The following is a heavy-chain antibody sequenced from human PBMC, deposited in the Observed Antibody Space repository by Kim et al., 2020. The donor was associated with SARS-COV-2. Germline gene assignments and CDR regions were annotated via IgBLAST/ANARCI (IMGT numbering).Heavy chain of an antibody. V-gene: IGHV4-34*01. J-gene: IGHJ4*02. CDR3: ARGRSSWNIDY. D-gene: IGHD6-13*01. Sequence: SETLSLTCAVYGGSFSGYYWSWIRQPPGKGLEWIGEINHSGSTNYNPSLKSRVTISVDTSKNQFSLKLSSVTAADTAVYYCARGRSSWNIDYWGQGTLVTVSS. CDR1: GGSFSGYY. CDR2: INHSGST.